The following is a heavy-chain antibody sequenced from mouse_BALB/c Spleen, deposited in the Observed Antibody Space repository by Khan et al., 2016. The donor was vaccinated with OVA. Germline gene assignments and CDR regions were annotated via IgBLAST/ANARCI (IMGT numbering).Heavy chain of an antibody. V-gene: IGHV1-7*01. Sequence: QVQLQQPGAELAKPGASVKMSCKASGYTFINYWILWVKQRPGQGLEWIGYINPSTGYTEYNQNFKDKATLTADKSSSTAYLQLSSLTSEDSAVYYCARMGLRWDFDYGGQGTTLTVSS. CDR3: ARMGLRWDFDY. D-gene: IGHD1-1*01. CDR1: GYTFINYW. CDR2: INPSTGYT. J-gene: IGHJ2*01.